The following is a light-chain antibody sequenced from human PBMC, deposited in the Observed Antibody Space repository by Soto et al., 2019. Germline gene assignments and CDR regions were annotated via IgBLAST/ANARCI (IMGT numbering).Light chain of an antibody. CDR1: QSLSSSY. V-gene: IGKV3-20*01. CDR2: AAS. J-gene: IGKJ2*01. CDR3: QQQGT. Sequence: EIVLTQFPGTLYLSPGEGATLSCRPSQSLSSSYLVWYQQKPGQAPRLLIYAASRRATGIPDRFSGSRSATEYTLTISRLEPDNSAVYYCQQQGTVGQGTKLEIK.